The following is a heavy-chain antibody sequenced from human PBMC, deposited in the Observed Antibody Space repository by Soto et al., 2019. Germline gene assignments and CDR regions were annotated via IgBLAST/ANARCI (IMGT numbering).Heavy chain of an antibody. CDR3: AKGLCSGGSCSYRHFDY. CDR2: ISGSGAST. CDR1: GFTLSSYA. Sequence: EVQLLESGGGLVQPGGSLRLSCVGSGFTLSSYAMSWVRQAPGKGLEWVSGISGSGASTDYADSVKGRFTTSRDNSENTMFLQMKSLRGEDTAVYYCAKGLCSGGSCSYRHFDYWGQGTLVTVSS. D-gene: IGHD2-15*01. J-gene: IGHJ4*02. V-gene: IGHV3-23*01.